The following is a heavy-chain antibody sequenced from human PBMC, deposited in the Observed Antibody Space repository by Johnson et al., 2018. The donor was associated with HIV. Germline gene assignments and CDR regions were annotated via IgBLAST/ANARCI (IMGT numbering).Heavy chain of an antibody. J-gene: IGHJ3*02. CDR2: LRYDGTNK. V-gene: IGHV3-30*02. D-gene: IGHD6-6*01. CDR3: ARDTSIAAARAFDI. CDR1: GFNFNGFG. Sequence: QVQLVESGGGVVQPGGYLRLSCAASGFNFNGFGMHWVRQAPGKGLEWVAFLRYDGTNKNYGDSVKGRFTISRDNAKNSLYLQMNSLRAEDTAVYYCARDTSIAAARAFDIWGQGTMVTVSS.